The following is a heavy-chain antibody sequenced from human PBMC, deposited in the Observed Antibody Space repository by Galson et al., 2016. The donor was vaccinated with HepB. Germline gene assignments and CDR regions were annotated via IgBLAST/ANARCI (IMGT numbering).Heavy chain of an antibody. V-gene: IGHV3-53*01. J-gene: IGHJ4*02. CDR1: GFTVSNNY. D-gene: IGHD3-22*01. CDR3: TRDGTLRPLGY. CDR2: IYSGGRT. Sequence: SLRLSCAASGFTVSNNYMSWVRQAPGKGLEGVSVIYSGGRTYYTGSVKGRFTTSRDNAKNSLYLQMNSLRAEDTALYYCTRDGTLRPLGYWGQGTLVTVSS.